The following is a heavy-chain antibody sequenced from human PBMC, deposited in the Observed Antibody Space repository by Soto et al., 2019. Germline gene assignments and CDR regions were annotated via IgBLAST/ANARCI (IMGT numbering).Heavy chain of an antibody. J-gene: IGHJ4*02. Sequence: EVQLVESGGGLVQPGGSLRLSCAASGFTFSNYWMSWVRQAPGKGLEWVANIKQDGSENYYVDSVKVPFPTSRDNTKYSFYLQMNSLRAEDSAVYYCARYHINGWKFDYWGRGTLVTVSS. V-gene: IGHV3-7*01. CDR3: ARYHINGWKFDY. CDR2: IKQDGSEN. CDR1: GFTFSNYW. D-gene: IGHD6-19*01.